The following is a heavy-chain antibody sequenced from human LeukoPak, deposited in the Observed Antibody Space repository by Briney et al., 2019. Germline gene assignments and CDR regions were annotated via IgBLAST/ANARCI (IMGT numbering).Heavy chain of an antibody. CDR1: GYTFTTYG. J-gene: IGHJ6*02. CDR2: ISAYNGNT. Sequence: ASVKVSCKASGYTFTTYGISWVRQAPGQGLEWLGWISAYNGNTNYAQKFQGRVTMTTDTSTSTVYMDLRSLRFDDTAVYYCAKDLSWGIAVAGNYYGMDVWGQGTTVTISS. D-gene: IGHD6-19*01. CDR3: AKDLSWGIAVAGNYYGMDV. V-gene: IGHV1-18*01.